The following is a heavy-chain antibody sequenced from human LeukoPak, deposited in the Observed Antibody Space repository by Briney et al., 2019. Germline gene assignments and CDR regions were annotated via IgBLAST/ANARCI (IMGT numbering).Heavy chain of an antibody. D-gene: IGHD3-10*01. CDR1: GGSIRSSNW. CDR3: ARDAIMVRGVIITRARAFDI. J-gene: IGHJ3*02. V-gene: IGHV4-4*02. CDR2: IYHNGST. Sequence: SGTLSLTCAVSGGSIRSSNWWSWVGQPQGKGLEWIGEIYHNGSTNYNPSLKSRVTISVAKSKNQSSLKLSSVTAADTAVYYCARDAIMVRGVIITRARAFDIWGQGTMVTVSS.